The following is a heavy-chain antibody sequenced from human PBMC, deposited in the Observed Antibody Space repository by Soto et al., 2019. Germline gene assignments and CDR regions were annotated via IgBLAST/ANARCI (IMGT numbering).Heavy chain of an antibody. CDR2: IYYSGST. V-gene: IGHV4-39*01. Sequence: SETLSLTCTVSGGSISSSSYYWGWIRQPPGKGLEWIGSIYYSGSTYYNPSLKSRVTISVDTSKNQFSLKLSSVTAADTAVYYCARHHGKDHSSGWSFDYWGQGTLVTVSS. CDR3: ARHHGKDHSSGWSFDY. CDR1: GGSISSSSYY. D-gene: IGHD6-19*01. J-gene: IGHJ4*02.